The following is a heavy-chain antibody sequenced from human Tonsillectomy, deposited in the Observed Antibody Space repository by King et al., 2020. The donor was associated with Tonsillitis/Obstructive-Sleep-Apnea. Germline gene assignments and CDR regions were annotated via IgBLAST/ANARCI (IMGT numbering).Heavy chain of an antibody. V-gene: IGHV1-46*01. CDR3: VRDDREGRHLDN. J-gene: IGHJ4*02. Sequence: QLVQSGAEVKKPGASVKVSCKASGYTFTRNYIHWVRQAPGQGLEWMGIINPRDGITTYAQRFQGRVTMTRDTSTSTVNMVLSSLRSEDTAIYYGVRDDREGRHLDNWGQGSLVTVSS. CDR1: GYTFTRNY. D-gene: IGHD3-22*01. CDR2: INPRDGIT.